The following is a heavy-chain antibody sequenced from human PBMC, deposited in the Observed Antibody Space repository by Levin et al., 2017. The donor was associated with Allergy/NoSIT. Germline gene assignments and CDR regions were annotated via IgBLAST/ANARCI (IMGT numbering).Heavy chain of an antibody. V-gene: IGHV1-18*01. D-gene: IGHD3-22*01. J-gene: IGHJ3*02. CDR3: AREVYDSSGYYHDAFDI. CDR1: GYTFTSYG. CDR2: ISAYNGNT. Sequence: ASVKVSCKASGYTFTSYGISWVRQAPGQGLEWMGWISAYNGNTNYAQKLQGRVTMTTDTSTSTAYMELRSLRSDDTAVYYCAREVYDSSGYYHDAFDIWGQGTMVTVSS.